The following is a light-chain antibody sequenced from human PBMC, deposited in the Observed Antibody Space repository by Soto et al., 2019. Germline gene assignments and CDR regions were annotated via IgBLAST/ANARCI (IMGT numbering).Light chain of an antibody. Sequence: QSVLTQPPSASGTPGQRVTISCSGSSSNIGSNNVNWYQQIPGTAPKLLIYANYQRPSGVPDRFSGSKSGTSASLAISGLQSEDEADYYCAAWDGSLNGPLFGGGTKLTVL. CDR1: SSNIGSNN. CDR2: ANY. J-gene: IGLJ2*01. V-gene: IGLV1-44*01. CDR3: AAWDGSLNGPL.